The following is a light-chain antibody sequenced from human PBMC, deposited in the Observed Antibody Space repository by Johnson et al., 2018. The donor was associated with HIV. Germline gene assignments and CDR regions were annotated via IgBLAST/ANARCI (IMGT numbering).Light chain of an antibody. Sequence: QSVLTQPPSVSAAPGQKVTISCSGSTSNIGNNYVSWYQQLPGTAPKLLIYDNNKRPSGIPDRFSGSKSGMSATLAITGLQPGDEADYYCGTWDSSLSAGGVFGTGTKVTVL. CDR3: GTWDSSLSAGGV. V-gene: IGLV1-51*01. CDR2: DNN. J-gene: IGLJ1*01. CDR1: TSNIGNNY.